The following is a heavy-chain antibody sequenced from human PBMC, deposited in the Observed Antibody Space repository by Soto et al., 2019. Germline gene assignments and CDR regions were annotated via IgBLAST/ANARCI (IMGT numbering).Heavy chain of an antibody. CDR2: ISGRGVDT. Sequence: LRLSCAASGFSFSSLAMSWVRQAPGRGLEWVSSISGRGVDTLYADSVKGRFTISRDNSKNTLYLQMNSLRAEDTAVYYCAKGEKAARPKLDYWGQGTLVTVSS. CDR3: AKGEKAARPKLDY. D-gene: IGHD6-6*01. V-gene: IGHV3-23*01. J-gene: IGHJ4*02. CDR1: GFSFSSLA.